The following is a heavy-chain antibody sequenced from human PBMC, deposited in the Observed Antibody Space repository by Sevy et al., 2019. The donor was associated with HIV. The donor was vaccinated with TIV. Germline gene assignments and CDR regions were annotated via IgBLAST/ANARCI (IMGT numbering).Heavy chain of an antibody. Sequence: SETLSLTCTVSGGSISSYYWSWIRQPAGKGLEWIGRIYTSGSTNYNPSLKSRVTMSVDTSKNQFSLKLSSVTAADTAVYYCARDGGVGYCSSTSCLGWFDPWGQRTLVTVSS. J-gene: IGHJ5*02. CDR3: ARDGGVGYCSSTSCLGWFDP. CDR1: GGSISSYY. D-gene: IGHD2-2*01. CDR2: IYTSGST. V-gene: IGHV4-4*07.